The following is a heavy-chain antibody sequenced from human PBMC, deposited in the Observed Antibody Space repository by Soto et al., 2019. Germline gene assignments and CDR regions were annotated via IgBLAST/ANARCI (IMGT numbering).Heavy chain of an antibody. CDR3: VRAGRARYGGYFDY. J-gene: IGHJ4*02. V-gene: IGHV5-51*01. Sequence: GESLKISCQGSGSSFIGYWVAWVRQMPGNGLEWMGIIYPGDSDTRYSPSFEGQVTISADRSISTAYLHWNSLRASDTAIYYCVRAGRARYGGYFDYWGQGTQVTVSS. D-gene: IGHD5-18*01. CDR1: GSSFIGYW. CDR2: IYPGDSDT.